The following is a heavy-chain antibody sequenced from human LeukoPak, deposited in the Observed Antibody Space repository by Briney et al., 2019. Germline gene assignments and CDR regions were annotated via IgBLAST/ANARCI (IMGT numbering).Heavy chain of an antibody. CDR1: GFTFSSYA. D-gene: IGHD3-10*01. J-gene: IGHJ4*02. CDR2: ISGSGSST. CDR3: AKDQNYFGSGSPVY. V-gene: IGHV3-23*01. Sequence: PGGSLRLSCAASGFTFSSYAMSWARQAPGKGLEWVSTISGSGSSTYYADSVKGRFTISRDNSENTLYLQMNSLRAEDTAVYYCAKDQNYFGSGSPVYWGQGTLVTVSS.